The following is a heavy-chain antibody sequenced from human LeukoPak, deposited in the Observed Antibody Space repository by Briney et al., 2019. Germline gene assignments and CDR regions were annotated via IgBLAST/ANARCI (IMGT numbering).Heavy chain of an antibody. CDR3: AKMGGVSSTARGGFDP. CDR2: ISGSGGST. Sequence: GGSLRLSCAASGLTFSSYAMSWVRQAPGKGLEWVSVISGSGGSTNYADSVKGRFTISRDNSMNTLNLQMNSLRAEDTAMYYCAKMGGVSSTARGGFDPWGQGTLVTVSS. V-gene: IGHV3-23*01. CDR1: GLTFSSYA. D-gene: IGHD1-26*01. J-gene: IGHJ5*02.